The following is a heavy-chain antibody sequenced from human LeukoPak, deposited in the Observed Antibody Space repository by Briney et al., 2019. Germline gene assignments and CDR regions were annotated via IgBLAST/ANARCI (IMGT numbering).Heavy chain of an antibody. V-gene: IGHV3-74*01. CDR2: INSDGSST. J-gene: IGHJ4*02. D-gene: IGHD6-19*01. CDR1: GFTFSSYW. Sequence: GGSLRLSCAASGFTFSSYWMHWVRQAPGKGLVWVSRINSDGSSTSYADSVKGRFTISRDNAKNTLYLQTNSLRAEDTAVYYCASRSSIYSSGWYGGDCWGQGTLVTVST. CDR3: ASRSSIYSSGWYGGDC.